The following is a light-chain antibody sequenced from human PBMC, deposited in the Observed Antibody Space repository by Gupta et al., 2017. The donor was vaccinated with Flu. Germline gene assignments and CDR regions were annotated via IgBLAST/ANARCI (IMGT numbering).Light chain of an antibody. CDR3: QEYNKWPAALT. V-gene: IGKV3-15*01. J-gene: IGKJ4*01. CDR2: SES. CDR1: QTIDTK. Sequence: EIVLTQSPVTLSVSPGDTATLPCRASQTIDTKIVWYRHKPAQAPRLLIYSESRRATGVPPRFSGSGSGTDFTLTITSLQPEDFALYYCQEYNKWPAALTFGGGTKLEIK.